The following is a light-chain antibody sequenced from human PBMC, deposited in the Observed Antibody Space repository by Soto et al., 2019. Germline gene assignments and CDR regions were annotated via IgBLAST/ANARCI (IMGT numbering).Light chain of an antibody. CDR2: EDN. J-gene: IGLJ2*01. Sequence: NFMLTQPHSVSESPGKTVNISCTRSSGSIATNYVQWYQQRPGSAPTSVFYEDNKRPSGVPDRFSGSIDSSSNSASLTISGLKTEDEADYYCQSYDTSNQVFGGGTKVTVL. V-gene: IGLV6-57*04. CDR1: SGSIATNY. CDR3: QSYDTSNQV.